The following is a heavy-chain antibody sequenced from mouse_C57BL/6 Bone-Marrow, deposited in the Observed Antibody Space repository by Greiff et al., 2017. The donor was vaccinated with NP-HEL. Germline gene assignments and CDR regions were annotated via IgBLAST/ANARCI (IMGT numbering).Heavy chain of an antibody. V-gene: IGHV1-64*01. CDR1: GYTFTSYW. J-gene: IGHJ2*01. Sequence: QVQLQQPGAELVKPGASVKLSCKASGYTFTSYWMHWVKQRPGQGLEWIGMIHPNSGSTNYNEKFKSKATLTVDKSSSTAYMQLSSLTSEDSAVYYCARSGITTVVATDYFDYWGQGTTLTVSS. D-gene: IGHD1-1*01. CDR3: ARSGITTVVATDYFDY. CDR2: IHPNSGST.